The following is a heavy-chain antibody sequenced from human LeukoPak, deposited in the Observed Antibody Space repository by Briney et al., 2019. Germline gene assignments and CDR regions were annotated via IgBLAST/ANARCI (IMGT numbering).Heavy chain of an antibody. J-gene: IGHJ4*02. V-gene: IGHV1-2*02. CDR2: INPNSGGT. Sequence: ASVKVSCKASGYTFTSYDINWVRQATGQGLEWMGWINPNSGGTNYAQKFQGRVTMTRDTSISTAYMELSRLRSDDTAVYYCARSGYDYGDYVADYWGQGTLVTVSS. CDR1: GYTFTSYD. CDR3: ARSGYDYGDYVADY. D-gene: IGHD4-17*01.